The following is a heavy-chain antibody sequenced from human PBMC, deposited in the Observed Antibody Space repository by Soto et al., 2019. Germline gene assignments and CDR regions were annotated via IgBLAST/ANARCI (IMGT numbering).Heavy chain of an antibody. CDR1: GFTFSNYA. Sequence: PGGSLRLSCAAPGFTFSNYAMSWVRQAPGKGLEWVSSISRNIGTIYCADSVKGRFTISRDNAKNSLYLQMNSLRDEDTAVYYCARALERLWFGNSAWGQGTLVT. CDR2: ISRNIGTI. V-gene: IGHV3-48*02. J-gene: IGHJ5*02. D-gene: IGHD3-10*01. CDR3: ARALERLWFGNSA.